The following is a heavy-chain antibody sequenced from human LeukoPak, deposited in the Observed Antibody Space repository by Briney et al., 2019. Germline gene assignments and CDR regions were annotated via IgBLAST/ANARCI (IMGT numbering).Heavy chain of an antibody. Sequence: GSLRLSCAAAGFTFSNYAMRWVRQVPGRGLEWVSTICRRGDSTYVADSVKGRFTISRDNSKNSLYLQMNTVRAEDTAVYYCVKGPRPDITVAHTVENWGQGTLVAVSS. D-gene: IGHD6-19*01. V-gene: IGHV3-23*01. CDR3: VKGPRPDITVAHTVEN. CDR2: ICRRGDST. J-gene: IGHJ4*02. CDR1: GFTFSNYA.